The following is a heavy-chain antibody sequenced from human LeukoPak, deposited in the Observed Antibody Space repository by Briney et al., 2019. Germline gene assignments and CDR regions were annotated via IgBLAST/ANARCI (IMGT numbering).Heavy chain of an antibody. D-gene: IGHD1-26*01. Sequence: PGGSLRLSCVGSGFTFGTYEMGWVRQAPGKGLEWISYIGHDGTTTYYADSVKGRFTVSRDNAKDSLFLQMDSLRVEDTAIYFCAKDIRGGATSFDYWGQGTLVTVSS. CDR3: AKDIRGGATSFDY. J-gene: IGHJ4*02. V-gene: IGHV3-48*03. CDR2: IGHDGTTT. CDR1: GFTFGTYE.